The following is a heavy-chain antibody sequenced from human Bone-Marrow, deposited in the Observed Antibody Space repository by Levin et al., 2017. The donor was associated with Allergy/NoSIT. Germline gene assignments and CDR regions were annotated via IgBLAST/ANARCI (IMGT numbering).Heavy chain of an antibody. CDR1: GFIFSSYA. CDR3: ASSGSSSWASGAFDI. J-gene: IGHJ3*02. V-gene: IGHV3-30-3*01. CDR2: ISYDGSNK. Sequence: PSETLSLTCAASGFIFSSYAMHWVRQAPGKGLEWVALISYDGSNKYYADSVKGRFTISRDNSKNTLYLQMNSLRAEDTAVYYCASSGSSSWASGAFDIWGQGTMVTVSS. D-gene: IGHD6-13*01.